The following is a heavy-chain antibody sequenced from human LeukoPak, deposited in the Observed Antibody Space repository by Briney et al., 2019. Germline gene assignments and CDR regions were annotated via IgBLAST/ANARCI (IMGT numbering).Heavy chain of an antibody. Sequence: PSETLSLTCTVSGGSVSSGSYYWSWIRQPPGKGLEWIGYIYYSGSTNYNPSLKSRVTISVDTSKNQFSLKLSSVTAADTAVYYCARAVLMLAFDIWGQGTMVTVSS. D-gene: IGHD3-16*01. V-gene: IGHV4-61*01. CDR1: GGSVSSGSYY. CDR2: IYYSGST. CDR3: ARAVLMLAFDI. J-gene: IGHJ3*02.